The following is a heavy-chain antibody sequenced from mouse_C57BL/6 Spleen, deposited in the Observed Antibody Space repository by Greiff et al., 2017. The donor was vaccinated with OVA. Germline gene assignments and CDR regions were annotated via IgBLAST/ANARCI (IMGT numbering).Heavy chain of an antibody. J-gene: IGHJ4*01. V-gene: IGHV1-50*01. CDR1: GYTFTSYW. Sequence: QVQLQQPGAELVKPGASVKLSCKASGYTFTSYWMQWVKQRPGQGLEWIGELDPSDSYPNYNQKFKGKATLTVDTASSTAYMQLSSLTSEDSAVYYCARGNAMDYWGQGTSVTVSS. CDR3: ARGNAMDY. CDR2: LDPSDSYP.